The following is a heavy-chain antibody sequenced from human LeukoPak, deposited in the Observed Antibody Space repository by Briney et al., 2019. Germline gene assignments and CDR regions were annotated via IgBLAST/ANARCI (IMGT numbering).Heavy chain of an antibody. CDR3: ARRDHYDSSGYPNFDY. D-gene: IGHD3-22*01. CDR2: IYPGDSDT. V-gene: IGHV5-51*01. Sequence: GASLQISCKGSGYSFTSYWIGWVRQLPGKGLEWMGIIYPGDSDTRYSPSFQGQVTILADKSISTAYLQWSSLKASDTAMYYCARRDHYDSSGYPNFDYWGQGTLVTVSS. J-gene: IGHJ4*02. CDR1: GYSFTSYW.